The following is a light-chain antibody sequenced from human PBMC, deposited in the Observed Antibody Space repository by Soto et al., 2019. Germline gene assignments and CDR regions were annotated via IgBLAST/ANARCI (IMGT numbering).Light chain of an antibody. CDR3: EQYSNLPLT. J-gene: IGKJ4*01. V-gene: IGKV1-33*01. CDR1: QDISHY. Sequence: DIQMTQSPSSLSASVGDRVTITCQASQDISHYLNWFQQKPGKAPKLLIYDASNLETGVPSRFSGSGSGTDFTFTISSLQPEDIATYYCEQYSNLPLTFGGGTRVEIK. CDR2: DAS.